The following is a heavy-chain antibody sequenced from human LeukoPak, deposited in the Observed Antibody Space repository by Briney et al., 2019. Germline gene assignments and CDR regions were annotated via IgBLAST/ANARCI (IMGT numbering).Heavy chain of an antibody. V-gene: IGHV4-4*07. J-gene: IGHJ4*02. CDR3: ASDSADILTGFFEQ. CDR1: GGSISSYW. Sequence: PSETLSLTCTVSGGSISSYWWSWIRQPAGKGLEWIGRIYSSGSSNYNFALESRVTISVDKLKNQFSLKLSSVTAADTAVYYCASDSADILTGFFEQWGQGTLVTVSS. D-gene: IGHD3-9*01. CDR2: IYSSGSS.